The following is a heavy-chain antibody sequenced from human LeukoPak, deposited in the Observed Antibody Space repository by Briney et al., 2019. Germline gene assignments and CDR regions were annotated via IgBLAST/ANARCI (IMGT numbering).Heavy chain of an antibody. CDR2: ISAYNGNT. V-gene: IGHV1-18*01. J-gene: IGHJ5*02. CDR3: ARRGRQLVAGWFDP. D-gene: IGHD6-6*01. CDR1: GYTFTSYG. Sequence: ASVKVSCKASGYTFTSYGISWVRQAPGQGLEWMGWISAYNGNTNYAQKLQGRVTMTTDTSTSTAYMELRSLRSDDTAVYYRARRGRQLVAGWFDPWGQGTLVTVSS.